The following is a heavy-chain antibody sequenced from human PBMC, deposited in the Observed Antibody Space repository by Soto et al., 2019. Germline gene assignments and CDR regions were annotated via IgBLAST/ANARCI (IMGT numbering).Heavy chain of an antibody. D-gene: IGHD5-12*01. CDR2: ISGSGGST. J-gene: IGHJ4*02. V-gene: IGHV3-23*01. Sequence: EVQLLESGGGLVQPGGSLRLSCAASGFTFSSFAMSWFRQAPGKGLGWVSAISGSGGSTYYADSVKGRFTISRDNSKNTLYLQMNSLRAEDTAVYYCAKASGDSGYDLDYWGQGTLVTVSS. CDR3: AKASGDSGYDLDY. CDR1: GFTFSSFA.